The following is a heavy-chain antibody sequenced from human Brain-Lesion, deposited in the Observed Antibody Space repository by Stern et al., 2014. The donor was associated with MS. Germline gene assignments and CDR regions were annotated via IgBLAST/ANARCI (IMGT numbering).Heavy chain of an antibody. D-gene: IGHD2-2*01. CDR3: ARGRVVPGFQYYATDV. J-gene: IGHJ6*02. Sequence: QDQLVQSGPGLVKPSQTQSLSCTVSGGSISSGGYYWSWIRQPAGKGLEWIGRIFNSGSTSYNPSLKSRVPISIDTSKNQFSLRLNSMTAADTAVYYCARGRVVPGFQYYATDVWGQGTTVIVSS. CDR1: GGSISSGGYY. V-gene: IGHV4-61*02. CDR2: IFNSGST.